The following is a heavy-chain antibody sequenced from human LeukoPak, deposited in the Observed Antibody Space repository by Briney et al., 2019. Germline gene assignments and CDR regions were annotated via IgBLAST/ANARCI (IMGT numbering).Heavy chain of an antibody. CDR1: GYTFTSYG. J-gene: IGHJ6*02. CDR3: ASLKAHSPYYYGMDV. CDR2: ISAYNGNT. V-gene: IGHV1-18*01. Sequence: ASVKVSCKASGYTFTSYGISWVRQAPGQGLEWMGWISAYNGNTNYAQKLQGRVTITADKSTSTAYMELSSLRSEDTAVYYCASLKAHSPYYYGMDVWGQGTTVTVSS.